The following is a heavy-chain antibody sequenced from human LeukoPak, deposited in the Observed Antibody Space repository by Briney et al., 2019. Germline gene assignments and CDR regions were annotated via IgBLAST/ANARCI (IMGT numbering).Heavy chain of an antibody. Sequence: ASVKVSCKASGGTFSSYTISWVRQAPGQGLEWMGRIIPILGIANYAQKFQGRVTIAADKSTSTAYMELSSLRSEDTAVYYCARGYCSSTSCYSFDFDYWGQGTLVTVSS. CDR1: GGTFSSYT. CDR2: IIPILGIA. V-gene: IGHV1-69*02. CDR3: ARGYCSSTSCYSFDFDY. J-gene: IGHJ4*02. D-gene: IGHD2-2*02.